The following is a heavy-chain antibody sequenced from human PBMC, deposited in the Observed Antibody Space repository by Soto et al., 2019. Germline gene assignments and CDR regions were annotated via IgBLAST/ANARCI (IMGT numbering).Heavy chain of an antibody. CDR1: GITVITNY. V-gene: IGHV3-66*01. D-gene: IGHD2-21*01. CDR2: IYSDGST. CDR3: TRDPTTSIVTDY. Sequence: EVQLVESGGGLVQPGGSLRLSCAASGITVITNYFSWVRQAPGQGLEWVSGIYSDGSTHYADSVKGRFTISRDNSKNTLYLQLNTLRADDTGVYYCTRDPTTSIVTDYWGKGTLVTVSS. J-gene: IGHJ4*02.